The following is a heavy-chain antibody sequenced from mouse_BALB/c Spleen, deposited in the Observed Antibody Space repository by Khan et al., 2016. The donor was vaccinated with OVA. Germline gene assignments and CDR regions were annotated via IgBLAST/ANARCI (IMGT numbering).Heavy chain of an antibody. CDR2: ISYSGST. J-gene: IGHJ1*01. CDR3: ARRAYYGNWYFDV. Sequence: VQLKESGPGLVKPSQSLSLTCTVTGYSITSDYAWNWIRQFPGNKLEWMGYISYSGSTGYNPSLKSRISITRDTSKNQFFLQLNSVTTEDTATYYCARRAYYGNWYFDVGGAGTTVTVSS. CDR1: GYSITSDYA. D-gene: IGHD2-1*01. V-gene: IGHV3-2*02.